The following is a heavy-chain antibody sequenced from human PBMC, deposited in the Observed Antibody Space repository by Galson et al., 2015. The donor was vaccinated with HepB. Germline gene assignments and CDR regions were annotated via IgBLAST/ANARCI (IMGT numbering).Heavy chain of an antibody. CDR3: AKDGIMVSNNPYQLHF. V-gene: IGHV3-23*01. CDR2: ITRSGGRT. D-gene: IGHD2-8*01. Sequence: SLRLSCAASGFTFASYAMTWVRQAPGTGLEWVSSITRSGGRTYYTNSVKGRFTISRDNSRNTVVLQLSSLRPEDTAVYYCAKDGIMVSNNPYQLHFWGQGTLVSVSS. J-gene: IGHJ4*02. CDR1: GFTFASYA.